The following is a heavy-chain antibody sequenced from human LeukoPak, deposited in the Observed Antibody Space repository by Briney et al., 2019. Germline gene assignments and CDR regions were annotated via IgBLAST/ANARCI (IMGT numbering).Heavy chain of an antibody. D-gene: IGHD3-16*01. V-gene: IGHV3-23*01. CDR3: AKQGARGYFDY. J-gene: IGHJ4*02. CDR2: IGAGGGT. CDR1: GFTFSTYA. Sequence: GGSLRLSCAASGFTFSTYAMSWVRQAPGKGLEWVSSIGAGGGTYYADSLKGRFTISRDNSKNTLYLQMNSLRAEGTAVYYCAKQGARGYFDYWGQGTLVTVSS.